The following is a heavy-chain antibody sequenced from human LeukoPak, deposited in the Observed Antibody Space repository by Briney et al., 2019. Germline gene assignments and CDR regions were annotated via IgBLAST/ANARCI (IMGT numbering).Heavy chain of an antibody. CDR3: AGESCSSTSCYGRVDYYYYGMDV. V-gene: IGHV4-31*03. D-gene: IGHD2-2*01. Sequence: PSETLSLTCTVSGGSISSGGYYWSWIRQHPGKGLEWIGYIYYSGSTYYNPSLKSRVTISVDTSKNQFSLKLSPVTAADTAVYYCAGESCSSTSCYGRVDYYYYGMDVWGKGTTVTVSS. CDR1: GGSISSGGYY. J-gene: IGHJ6*04. CDR2: IYYSGST.